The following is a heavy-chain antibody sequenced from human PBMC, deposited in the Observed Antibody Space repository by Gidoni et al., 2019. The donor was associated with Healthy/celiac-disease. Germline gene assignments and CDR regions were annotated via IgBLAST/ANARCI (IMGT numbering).Heavy chain of an antibody. CDR2: IYYSGST. J-gene: IGHJ5*02. CDR1: GGSISSSSYY. V-gene: IGHV4-39*01. Sequence: QLQLQESGPGRVKPSETLSLTCTVSGGSISSSSYYWGWIRQPPGKGLEWIGSIYYSGSTYYNPSLKSRVTISVDTSKNQFSLKLSSVTAADTAVYYCARLISGWLTNWFDPWGQGTLVTVSS. CDR3: ARLISGWLTNWFDP. D-gene: IGHD6-19*01.